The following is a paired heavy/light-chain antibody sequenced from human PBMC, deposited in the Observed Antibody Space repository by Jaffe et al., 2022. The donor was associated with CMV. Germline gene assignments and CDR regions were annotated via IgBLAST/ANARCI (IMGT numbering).Light chain of an antibody. CDR1: SGHSRYA. CDR3: QTTGTRI. CDR2: VNSDGSY. Sequence: QLVVTQSPSASASLGASVKLTCTLNSGHSRYAIAWHQQQPEKGPRYLIKVNSDGSYTKGDGIPDRFSGSSSGAERYLSISSLQSEDEADYYCQTTGTRIFGGGTKLTVL. V-gene: IGLV4-69*01. J-gene: IGLJ2*01.
Heavy chain of an antibody. J-gene: IGHJ4*02. D-gene: IGHD3-16*02. Sequence: EVQLVESGGGLVQPGGSLRLSCAVSGFNFSTYEINWVRQAPGKGPEWISYISTSGSTIYYADSVKGRFTISRDDAKNSLYLQMNSLRAEDTAVYYCVRDRQYYDHIWGSYRSYFDYWGQGTLVTVSA. V-gene: IGHV3-48*03. CDR2: ISTSGSTI. CDR1: GFNFSTYE. CDR3: VRDRQYYDHIWGSYRSYFDY.